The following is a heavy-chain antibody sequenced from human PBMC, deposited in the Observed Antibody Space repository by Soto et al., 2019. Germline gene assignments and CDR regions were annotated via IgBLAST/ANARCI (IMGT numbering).Heavy chain of an antibody. CDR1: GFTFSNYW. D-gene: IGHD2-2*01. V-gene: IGHV3-7*01. Sequence: GGSLRLSCAASGFTFSNYWMNWVRQAPGKGLEWVANIKQDGSEKYFVDSVKGRFTISRDNAKNSLYLQMNSLRAEGTAVYYCARDLGRTAAGYYYYYAMDVWGQGTTVTVSS. CDR2: IKQDGSEK. J-gene: IGHJ6*02. CDR3: ARDLGRTAAGYYYYYAMDV.